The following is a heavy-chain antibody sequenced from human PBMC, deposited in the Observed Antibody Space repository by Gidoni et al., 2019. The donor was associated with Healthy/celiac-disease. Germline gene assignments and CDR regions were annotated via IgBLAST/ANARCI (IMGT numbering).Heavy chain of an antibody. CDR3: ARDTLIGYCSGGSCPHYNYGMDV. CDR1: GFTVSSNY. V-gene: IGHV3-66*02. Sequence: EVQLVESGGGLVQPGGSLRLSCAASGFTVSSNYMSWVRQAPGKGLEWVSVIYSGGSTYYADSVKGRFTISRDNSKNTLYLQMNSLRAEDTAVYYCARDTLIGYCSGGSCPHYNYGMDVWGQGTTVTVSS. J-gene: IGHJ6*02. D-gene: IGHD2-15*01. CDR2: IYSGGST.